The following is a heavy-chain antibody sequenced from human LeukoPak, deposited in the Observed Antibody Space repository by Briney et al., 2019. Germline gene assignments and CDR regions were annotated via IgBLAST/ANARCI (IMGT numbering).Heavy chain of an antibody. J-gene: IGHJ5*02. V-gene: IGHV4-34*01. CDR1: GGSFSGYY. CDR2: INHSGST. CDR3: GAAAGRDWFDP. D-gene: IGHD6-13*01. Sequence: SSETLSLTCAVYGGSFSGYYWSWIRQPPGKGLEWIGEINHSGSTNYNPSLKSRVTISVDTSKNQFSLKLSSVTAADTAVYYCGAAAGRDWFDPWGQGTLVTVSS.